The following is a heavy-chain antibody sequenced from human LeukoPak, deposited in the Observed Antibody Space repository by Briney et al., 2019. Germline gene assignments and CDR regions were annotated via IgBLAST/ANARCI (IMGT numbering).Heavy chain of an antibody. CDR2: IWYDGSNK. J-gene: IGHJ4*02. CDR1: GFTFSSYG. Sequence: PGGSLRLSCAASGFTFSSYGMHWVRQAPGKGLEWVAVIWYDGSNKYYADSVKGRFTISRDNSKNTLYLQMNSLRAEDTAVYYCASHHYDVWSGFPPHHFDSWGQGTLVTVSS. D-gene: IGHD3-3*01. V-gene: IGHV3-33*01. CDR3: ASHHYDVWSGFPPHHFDS.